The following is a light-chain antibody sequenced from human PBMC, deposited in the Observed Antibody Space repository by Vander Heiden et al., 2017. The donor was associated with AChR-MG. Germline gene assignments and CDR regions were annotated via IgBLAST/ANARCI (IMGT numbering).Light chain of an antibody. J-gene: IGKJ3*01. CDR1: QSVSSSY. V-gene: IGKV3-20*01. Sequence: EVVLTPSPGTLSLSPCERATLSCRASQSVSSSYFAWYQQKPGQAPRLLIYGASSRATGIPDRFSGSGSGTDFTLTISRLEPEDFAVYYCQQYGSSRFTFGPGTKVDI. CDR3: QQYGSSRFT. CDR2: GAS.